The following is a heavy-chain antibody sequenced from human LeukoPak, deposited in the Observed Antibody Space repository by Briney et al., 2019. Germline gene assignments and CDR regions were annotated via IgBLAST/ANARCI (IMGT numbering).Heavy chain of an antibody. V-gene: IGHV4-34*01. CDR3: ARGQTIVGATGDF. CDR2: INHSGST. J-gene: IGHJ4*02. CDR1: GGSFSGYY. Sequence: MTSETLSLTCAVYGGSFSGYYWSWIRQPPGKGLEWIGEINHSGSTNYNPSLKSRVTISVDTSKNQFSLKLSSVTAADTAVYYCARGQTIVGATGDFWGQGTLVTVPS. D-gene: IGHD1-26*01.